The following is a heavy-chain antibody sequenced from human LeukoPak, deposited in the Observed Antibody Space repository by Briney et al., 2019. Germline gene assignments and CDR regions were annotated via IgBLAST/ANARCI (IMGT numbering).Heavy chain of an antibody. V-gene: IGHV4-59*01. Sequence: SETLSLTCTVSGGSISSYYWSWIRQPPGKGLEWIGYIYYSGSTNYNPSLKSRVTISVDTSKNQFSLKLSSVTAADTAVYYCARSGGSYPFFDYWGQGTLVIVSS. J-gene: IGHJ4*02. CDR2: IYYSGST. CDR3: ARSGGSYPFFDY. CDR1: GGSISSYY. D-gene: IGHD1-26*01.